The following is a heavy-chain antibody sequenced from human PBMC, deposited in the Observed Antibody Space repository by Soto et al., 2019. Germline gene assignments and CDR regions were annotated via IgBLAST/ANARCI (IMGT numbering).Heavy chain of an antibody. Sequence: VQLVESGGGVVQPGRSLRLSCAASGFTFSDYAMHWVRQAPGKGLEWVAVVSHDGRNTHYADSVKGRFTISRDSSKTTVPLEMTSRRAEDTAVYYCAKGGRQWLVTSDFNFWGQGALVTVSS. CDR3: AKGGRQWLVTSDFNF. V-gene: IGHV3-30*18. CDR2: VSHDGRNT. CDR1: GFTFSDYA. D-gene: IGHD6-19*01. J-gene: IGHJ4*02.